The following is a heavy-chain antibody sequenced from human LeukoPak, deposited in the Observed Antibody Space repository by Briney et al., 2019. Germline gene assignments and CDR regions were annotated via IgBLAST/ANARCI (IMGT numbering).Heavy chain of an antibody. CDR1: GFTFSSYA. V-gene: IGHV3-23*01. CDR2: ITGSGGST. J-gene: IGHJ6*02. CDR3: AREGWSGRNGEYLVGGMDV. Sequence: GGSLRLSCAASGFTFSSYAMSWVRQAPGKGLEWVSAITGSGGSTYYADSVKGRFTISRDNAKNTLYLQMHSLRAEDTALYYCAREGWSGRNGEYLVGGMDVWAQGTTVTVSS. D-gene: IGHD1-26*01.